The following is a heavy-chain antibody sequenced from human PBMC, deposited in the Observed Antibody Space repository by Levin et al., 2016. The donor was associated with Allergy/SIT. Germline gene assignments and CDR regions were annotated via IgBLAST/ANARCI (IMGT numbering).Heavy chain of an antibody. D-gene: IGHD3-9*01. Sequence: GESLKISCAASGFTFDDYTMHWVRQAPGKGLEWVSLISWDGGSTYYADSVKGRFTISRDNSKNSLYLQMNSLRTEDTALYYCAKVAPYYDILDIAFDIWGQGTMVTVSS. CDR2: ISWDGGST. V-gene: IGHV3-43*01. CDR3: AKVAPYYDILDIAFDI. J-gene: IGHJ3*02. CDR1: GFTFDDYT.